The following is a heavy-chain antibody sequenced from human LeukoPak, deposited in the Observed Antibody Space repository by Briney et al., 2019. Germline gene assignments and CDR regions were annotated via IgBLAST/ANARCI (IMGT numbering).Heavy chain of an antibody. CDR3: ARGRIQLWTNFDY. Sequence: SETLSLTCAVYGGSFSGYYWSWIRQPPGKGLEWIGEINHSGSTNYNPSLKSRVTISGDTSKNQFSLKLSSVTAADTAVYYCARGRIQLWTNFDYWGQGTLVTVSS. CDR1: GGSFSGYY. D-gene: IGHD5-18*01. CDR2: INHSGST. V-gene: IGHV4-34*01. J-gene: IGHJ4*02.